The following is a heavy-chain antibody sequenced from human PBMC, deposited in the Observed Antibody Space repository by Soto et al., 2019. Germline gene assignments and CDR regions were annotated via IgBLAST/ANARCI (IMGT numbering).Heavy chain of an antibody. Sequence: SETLSLTCAFYGGSFSGYYWSWIRQPPGKGLEWIGEINHSGSTNYNPSLKSRVTISVDTSKNQFSLKLSSVTAADTAVYYCARPSIAARFDYWGQGTLVTSPQ. CDR3: ARPSIAARFDY. J-gene: IGHJ4*02. V-gene: IGHV4-34*01. CDR2: INHSGST. D-gene: IGHD6-6*01. CDR1: GGSFSGYY.